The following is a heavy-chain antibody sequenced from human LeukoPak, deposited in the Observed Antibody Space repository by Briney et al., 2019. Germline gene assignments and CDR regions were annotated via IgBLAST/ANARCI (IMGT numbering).Heavy chain of an antibody. CDR1: GGTFSSYT. V-gene: IGHV1-69*02. D-gene: IGHD1-20*01. CDR2: IIPILGIA. CDR3: ALRITGTINWFDP. J-gene: IGHJ5*02. Sequence: GASVKVSCKASGGTFSSYTISWVRQAPGQGPEWMGRIIPILGIANYAQKFQGRVTITADKSTSTAYMELSSLRSEDTAVYYCALRITGTINWFDPWGQGTLVTVSS.